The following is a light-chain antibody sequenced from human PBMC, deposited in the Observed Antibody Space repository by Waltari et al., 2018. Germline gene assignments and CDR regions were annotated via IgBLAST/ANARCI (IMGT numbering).Light chain of an antibody. J-gene: IGKJ1*01. CDR2: DAS. CDR3: QQYQTFRT. V-gene: IGKV1-33*01. CDR1: HDIGDY. Sequence: DIQMTQSPSSLSASVGDRVTITCQASHDIGDYLNWYQQKPGQAPQLLIYDASNLETGVPSRSSGSGSGTSFTLTISTLQPDDFATYYCQQYQTFRTFGRGTRV.